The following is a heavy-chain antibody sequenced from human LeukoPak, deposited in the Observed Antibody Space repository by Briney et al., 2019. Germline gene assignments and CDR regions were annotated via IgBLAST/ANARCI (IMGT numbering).Heavy chain of an antibody. J-gene: IGHJ4*02. Sequence: ASVKVSCKASGYTFAGYYMHWVRQAPGQGLEWMGRINPNSGGTNYAQKFQGRVTMTRDTSISTAYMELSRLRSDDTAVYYCARAGIAVAGTSDYWGQGTLVTVSS. CDR1: GYTFAGYY. CDR2: INPNSGGT. V-gene: IGHV1-2*06. D-gene: IGHD6-19*01. CDR3: ARAGIAVAGTSDY.